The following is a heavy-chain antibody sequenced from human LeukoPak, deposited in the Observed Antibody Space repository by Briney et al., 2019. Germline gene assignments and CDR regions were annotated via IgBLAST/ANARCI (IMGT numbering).Heavy chain of an antibody. CDR1: GFTFSSYG. CDR2: IKQDGSEK. V-gene: IGHV3-7*01. D-gene: IGHD6-13*01. J-gene: IGHJ2*01. Sequence: GGSLRLSCAASGFTFSSYGMSWVRQAPGKGLEWVANIKQDGSEKYYVDSVKGRFTISRDNAKNSLYLQMNSLRAEDTAVYYCASKGYSSSWYLTRDWYFDLWGRGTLVTVSS. CDR3: ASKGYSSSWYLTRDWYFDL.